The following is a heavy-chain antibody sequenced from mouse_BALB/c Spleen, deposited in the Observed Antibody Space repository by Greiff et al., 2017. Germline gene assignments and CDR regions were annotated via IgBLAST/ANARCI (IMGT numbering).Heavy chain of an antibody. CDR1: GYTFTSYN. J-gene: IGHJ4*01. Sequence: QVQLQQSGAELVKPGASVKMSCKASGYTFTSYNMHWVKQTPGQGLEWIGAIYPGNGDTSYNQKFKGKATLTADKSSSTAYMQLSSLTSEDSAVYYCARSGYRYYAMDYWGQGTSVTVSS. D-gene: IGHD3-1*01. V-gene: IGHV1-12*01. CDR2: IYPGNGDT. CDR3: ARSGYRYYAMDY.